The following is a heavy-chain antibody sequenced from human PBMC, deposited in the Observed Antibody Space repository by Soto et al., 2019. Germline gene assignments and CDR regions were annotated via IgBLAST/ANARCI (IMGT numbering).Heavy chain of an antibody. J-gene: IGHJ4*02. CDR1: GGSISSSSYY. D-gene: IGHD5-18*01. CDR2: IYYSGST. V-gene: IGHV4-39*01. CDR3: AKLDTAMVRGFNY. Sequence: QLQLQESGPGLVKPSETLSLTCTVSGGSISSSSYYWGWIRQPPGKGLEWIGSIYYSGSTYYNPSLKSRVTISVDTSKNQFSLKLSSVTAADTAVYYCAKLDTAMVRGFNYWGQGTLVTVSS.